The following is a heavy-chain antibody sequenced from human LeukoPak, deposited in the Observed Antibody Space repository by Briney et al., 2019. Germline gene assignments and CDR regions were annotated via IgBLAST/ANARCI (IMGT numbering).Heavy chain of an antibody. CDR3: ARDRLQYSYGYDY. J-gene: IGHJ4*02. Sequence: GGSLRLSCAASGFTFSDFYMSWIRQAPGKGLEWVSYISSAGSYTDYADSVKGRFTISRDNAKTSLYLQMNSLRAEDTAVYYCARDRLQYSYGYDYWGQGTLVTVSS. D-gene: IGHD5-18*01. V-gene: IGHV3-11*05. CDR2: ISSAGSYT. CDR1: GFTFSDFY.